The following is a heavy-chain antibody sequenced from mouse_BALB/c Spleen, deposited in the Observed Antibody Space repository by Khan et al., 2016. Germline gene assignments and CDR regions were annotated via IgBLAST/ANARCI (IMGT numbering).Heavy chain of an antibody. D-gene: IGHD2-4*01. V-gene: IGHV1-4*01. J-gene: IGHJ2*01. Sequence: QVQLQQSGAELARPGASVKMSCKASGYTFTSYTMHWVKQRPGQGLEWIGYINPSSGYTNYNQKFKDKATLTADKSSSTAYMQLSSLAYEDSACYYCAIYYDYFDYWGQGTTLTVSS. CDR3: AIYYDYFDY. CDR2: INPSSGYT. CDR1: GYTFTSYT.